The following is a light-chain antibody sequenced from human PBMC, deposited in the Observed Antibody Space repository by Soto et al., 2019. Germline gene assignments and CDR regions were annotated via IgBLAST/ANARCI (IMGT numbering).Light chain of an antibody. CDR3: GSYASATLI. CDR2: EVR. Sequence: QSALTQPASVSGSPGQSITISCTGTRSDIGAYDYVSWFQQYSGKAPTLIIYEVRFRPSGVSSRFSGSKSGNTASLTISGRQTEYEADYYCGSYASATLIFGGGTKLTVL. J-gene: IGLJ2*01. V-gene: IGLV2-14*03. CDR1: RSDIGAYDY.